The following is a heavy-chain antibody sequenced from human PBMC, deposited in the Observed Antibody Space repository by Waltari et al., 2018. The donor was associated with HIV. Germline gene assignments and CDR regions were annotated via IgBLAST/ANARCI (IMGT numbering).Heavy chain of an antibody. D-gene: IGHD5-18*01. Sequence: EVQLVESGGDLVQPGGSLRLSSAASGFSLSSYSMTWVAQAPGKGLEWISYISNSGNTIDYADSVKGRFTISRDNAKNSLSLQMHSLRAEDTAVYYCARARGYSYGYEDYWGQGALVTVSS. CDR3: ARARGYSYGYEDY. CDR1: GFSLSSYS. CDR2: ISNSGNTI. V-gene: IGHV3-48*04. J-gene: IGHJ4*02.